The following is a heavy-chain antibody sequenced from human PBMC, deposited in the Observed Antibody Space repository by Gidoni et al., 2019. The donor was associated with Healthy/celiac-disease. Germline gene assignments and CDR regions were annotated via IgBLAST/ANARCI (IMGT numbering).Heavy chain of an antibody. J-gene: IGHJ4*02. CDR2: ISYDGSNK. CDR3: ARGIGILCSSTSCYGEGFDY. Sequence: GQLVVTGGGGVQPGRSLRLTCAAPGFTFSSYAMLWVRQAPGKRLEWVAVISYDGSNKYYADSVKGRFTISRDNSKNTLYLQMNSLRAEDTAVYYCARGIGILCSSTSCYGEGFDYWGQGTLVTVSS. V-gene: IGHV3-30-3*01. CDR1: GFTFSSYA. D-gene: IGHD2-2*01.